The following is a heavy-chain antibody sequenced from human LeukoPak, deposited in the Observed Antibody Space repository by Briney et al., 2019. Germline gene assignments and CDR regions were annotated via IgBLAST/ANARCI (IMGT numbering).Heavy chain of an antibody. D-gene: IGHD3-10*01. CDR1: GGSISSYY. CDR2: INHSGST. J-gene: IGHJ5*02. CDR3: ARSRHRFGELLRFDP. V-gene: IGHV4-34*01. Sequence: SETLSLTCTVSGGSISSYYWSWIRQPPGKGLEWIGEINHSGSTNYNPSLKSRVTISVDTSKNQFSLKLSSVTAADTAVYYCARSRHRFGELLRFDPWGQGTLVTVSS.